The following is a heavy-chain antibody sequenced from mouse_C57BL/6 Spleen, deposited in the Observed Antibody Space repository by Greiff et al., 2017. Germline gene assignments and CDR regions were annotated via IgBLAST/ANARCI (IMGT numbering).Heavy chain of an antibody. CDR2: IYPSDSET. Sequence: QVQLKQPGAELVRPGSSVKLSCKASGYTFTSYWMDWVKQRPGQGLEWIGNIYPSDSETHYNQKFKDKATLTVDKSSSTAYMQLSSLTSEDSAVYYCARGLYGGFDYWGQGTTLTVSS. V-gene: IGHV1-61*01. CDR1: GYTFTSYW. J-gene: IGHJ2*01. CDR3: ARGLYGGFDY. D-gene: IGHD1-1*01.